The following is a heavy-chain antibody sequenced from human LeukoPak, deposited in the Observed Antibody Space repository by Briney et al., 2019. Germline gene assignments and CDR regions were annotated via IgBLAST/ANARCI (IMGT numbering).Heavy chain of an antibody. D-gene: IGHD5-18*01. CDR1: GGSISSSSYY. CDR3: ARQAPGYSYGYVY. Sequence: SETLSLTCTVSGGSISSSSYYWGWIRQPPGKGLEWIGSIYYSGSTYYNPSLESRVTISVDTSKNQFSLKLSSVTAADTAVYYCARQAPGYSYGYVYWGQGTLVTVSS. CDR2: IYYSGST. V-gene: IGHV4-39*01. J-gene: IGHJ4*02.